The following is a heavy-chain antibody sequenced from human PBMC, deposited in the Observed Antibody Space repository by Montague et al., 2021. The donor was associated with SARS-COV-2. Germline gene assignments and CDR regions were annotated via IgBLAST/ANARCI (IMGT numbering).Heavy chain of an antibody. CDR1: GGSISSSDSY. CDR3: MRVGAAHRLNNWFDP. CDR2: IYYSGTT. J-gene: IGHJ5*02. V-gene: IGHV4-39*01. Sequence: SETLSLTCTVSGGSISSSDSYWGWIRQPPGKGLEWIGNIYYSGTTYYNPSLKSRITMAVDTSKNQFSLNLISVTAADTAVYFCMRVGAAHRLNNWFDPWGQGALVTVSS. D-gene: IGHD1-26*01.